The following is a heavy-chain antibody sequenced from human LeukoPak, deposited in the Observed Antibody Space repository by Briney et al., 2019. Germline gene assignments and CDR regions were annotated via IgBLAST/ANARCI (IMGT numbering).Heavy chain of an antibody. D-gene: IGHD3-16*01. J-gene: IGHJ4*02. CDR3: ARDGGIMITFGGGTSFDY. V-gene: IGHV4-39*07. Sequence: SETLSLTCTVSGGSISSSSYYWGWIRQPPGKGLEWIGSIYYSGSTYYNPSLKSRVTISVDTSKNQFSLKLSSVTAADTAVYYCARDGGIMITFGGGTSFDYWGQGTLVTVSS. CDR1: GGSISSSSYY. CDR2: IYYSGST.